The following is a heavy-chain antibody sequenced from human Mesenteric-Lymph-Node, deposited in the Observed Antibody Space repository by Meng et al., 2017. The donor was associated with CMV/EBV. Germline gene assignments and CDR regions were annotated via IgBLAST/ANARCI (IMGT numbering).Heavy chain of an antibody. Sequence: GESLKISCAVSGFIFSNYGMHWVRQAPGKGLVWVSRVNNDGSSTTYADSVKGRFTISRDNAKNTLYLQMNSLRAEDTAVYYCARDRYPSLEFDYWGQGTLVTVSS. CDR2: VNNDGSST. CDR3: ARDRYPSLEFDY. J-gene: IGHJ4*02. CDR1: GFIFSNYG. V-gene: IGHV3-74*03. D-gene: IGHD3-16*02.